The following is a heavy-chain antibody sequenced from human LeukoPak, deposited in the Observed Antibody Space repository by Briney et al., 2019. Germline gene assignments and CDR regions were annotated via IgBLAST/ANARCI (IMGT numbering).Heavy chain of an antibody. J-gene: IGHJ4*02. CDR3: ARLDGYSGYPYFDY. D-gene: IGHD5-12*01. V-gene: IGHV5-51*01. CDR1: GYSFATYW. CDR2: IYPGDSDT. Sequence: GESLKISCQGSGYSFATYWIVWVRQMPGKGLEWMGIIYPGDSDTRYSPSFQGQVTISAAKSISTAYLQWTSLKASDTAMYYCARLDGYSGYPYFDYWGQGTLVTVSS.